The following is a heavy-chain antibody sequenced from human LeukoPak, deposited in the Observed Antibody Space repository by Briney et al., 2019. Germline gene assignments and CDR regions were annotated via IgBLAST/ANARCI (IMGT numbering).Heavy chain of an antibody. D-gene: IGHD6-19*01. CDR3: ATTVAGYPDDYFDY. CDR1: EFTLSNYW. CDR2: KNQDGSKN. J-gene: IGHJ4*02. V-gene: IGHV3-7*01. Sequence: VGCLRLSCAASEFTLSNYWMRCVRAAPGKGLGRVANKNQDGSKNNYVDSVRGRFTISRANAKNSLYLQMNSLRAGDTAVYYCATTVAGYPDDYFDYWGQGTLVTVSS.